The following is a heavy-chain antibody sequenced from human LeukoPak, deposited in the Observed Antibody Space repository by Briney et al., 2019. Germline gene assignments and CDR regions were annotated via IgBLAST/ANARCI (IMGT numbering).Heavy chain of an antibody. V-gene: IGHV3-23*01. CDR2: IRGDGATK. J-gene: IGHJ4*02. D-gene: IGHD2/OR15-2a*01. Sequence: PGGSLRLSCSGSGFNFHDYAVTWVRQAPGKGLEWVSAIRGDGATKFYADSVKGRFTVSRDNSKNTVYLQMNSLRAEDTAVYYCAKDQSRDYFRGADYWGQGTLVTVSS. CDR3: AKDQSRDYFRGADY. CDR1: GFNFHDYA.